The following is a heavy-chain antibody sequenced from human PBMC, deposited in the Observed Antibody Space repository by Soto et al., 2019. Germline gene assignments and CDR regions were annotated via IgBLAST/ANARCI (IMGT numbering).Heavy chain of an antibody. D-gene: IGHD3-10*01. CDR1: GVTFSNYA. CDR2: LSGSGGTT. J-gene: IGHJ4*02. V-gene: IGHV3-23*01. Sequence: GGALRLSCTVSGVTFSNYAMNWVRQAPGKGLEWVSSLSGSGGTTYYADSVKGRFIISRDNSKNTLYLLMNSLRAEDTALYYCAKQRADYGSGADTFYFDSWGQGALVTVSS. CDR3: AKQRADYGSGADTFYFDS.